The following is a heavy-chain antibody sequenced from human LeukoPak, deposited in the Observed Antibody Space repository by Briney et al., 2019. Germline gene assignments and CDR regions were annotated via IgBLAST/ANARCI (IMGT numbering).Heavy chain of an antibody. CDR3: ARDLGRGMVTIGGVDY. D-gene: IGHD5-24*01. CDR2: IYYSGST. J-gene: IGHJ4*02. Sequence: PSGTLSLTCTVSGGSISSYYWSWIRQPPGKGLEWIGYIYYSGSTNYNPSLKSRVTISVDTSKNQFSLKLSSVTAADTAVYYCARDLGRGMVTIGGVDYWGQGTLVTVPS. CDR1: GGSISSYY. V-gene: IGHV4-59*01.